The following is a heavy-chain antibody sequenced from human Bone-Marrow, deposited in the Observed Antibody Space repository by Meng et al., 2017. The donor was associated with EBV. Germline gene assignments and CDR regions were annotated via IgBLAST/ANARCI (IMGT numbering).Heavy chain of an antibody. CDR1: GFTFSDYW. Sequence: EGLLVLSGGALLQPGGSRTLSCAASGFTFSDYWMHWVREAPGKGLMWVSRLNEDGATTNYADSVKGRFTISRDNAKNTLYLHMSSLRADDTAVYYCSRDLVGSDDYWGQGTLVTVSS. CDR2: LNEDGATT. D-gene: IGHD2-8*02. CDR3: SRDLVGSDDY. J-gene: IGHJ4*02. V-gene: IGHV3-74*01.